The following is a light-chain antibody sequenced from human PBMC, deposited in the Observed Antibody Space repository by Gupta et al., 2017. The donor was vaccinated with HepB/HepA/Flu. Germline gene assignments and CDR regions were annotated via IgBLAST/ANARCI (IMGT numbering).Light chain of an antibody. Sequence: DLALTHSPLSLPVIPGEPASISCRPSQSLLHSNGYNYLDWYLQKPGQAPQLLIYLGSNRASGVPDRFSGSGSGTDFTLEISRVEAEDVGVYYCMQALQAPLTFGGGTKVDIK. CDR3: MQALQAPLT. CDR1: QSLLHSNGYNY. J-gene: IGKJ4*01. CDR2: LGS. V-gene: IGKV2-28*01.